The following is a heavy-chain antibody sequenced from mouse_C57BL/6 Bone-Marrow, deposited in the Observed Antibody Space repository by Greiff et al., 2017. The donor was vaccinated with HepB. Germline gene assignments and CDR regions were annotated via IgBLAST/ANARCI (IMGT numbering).Heavy chain of an antibody. CDR3: ARDGQFPYFDY. Sequence: EVKVEESGPGLVKPSQSLSLTCSVTGYSITSGYYWNWIRQFPGNKLEWMGYISYDGSNNYNPSLKNRISITRDTSKNQFFLKLNSVTTEDTATYYCARDGQFPYFDYWGQGTTLTVSS. CDR2: ISYDGSN. J-gene: IGHJ2*01. V-gene: IGHV3-6*01. CDR1: GYSITSGYY.